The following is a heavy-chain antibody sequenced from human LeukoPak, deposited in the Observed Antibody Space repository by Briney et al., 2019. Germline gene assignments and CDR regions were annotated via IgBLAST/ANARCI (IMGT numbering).Heavy chain of an antibody. CDR1: GYTFTTYG. D-gene: IGHD3-10*01. CDR2: ISAFNGNT. V-gene: IGHV1-18*01. Sequence: ASVKVSCKASGYTFTTYGISWVRQAPGQGLEWMGWISAFNGNTNYAQKLQGRVTMTTDTSTSTAYMELRSLRSEDTAVYYCARWGTMVRGVSPRAFDIWGQGTMVTVSS. CDR3: ARWGTMVRGVSPRAFDI. J-gene: IGHJ3*02.